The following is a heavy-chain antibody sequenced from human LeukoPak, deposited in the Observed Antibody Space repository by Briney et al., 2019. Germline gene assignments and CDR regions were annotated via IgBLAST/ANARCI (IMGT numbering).Heavy chain of an antibody. CDR3: ATYSSLNRREFQF. CDR2: IKEDGSEK. D-gene: IGHD3-22*01. V-gene: IGHV3-7*01. J-gene: IGHJ1*01. Sequence: GGSLRLSCAASGFTFDTYWMNWVRQTPGKGLEWVANIKEDGSEKYYVDSVKGRFTISRDNAKNSLYLQMNSLRAEDTAVYYCATYSSLNRREFQFWGQGTLLTVSS. CDR1: GFTFDTYW.